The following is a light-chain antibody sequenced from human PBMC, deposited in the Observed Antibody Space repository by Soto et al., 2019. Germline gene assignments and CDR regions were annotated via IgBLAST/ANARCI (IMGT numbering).Light chain of an antibody. Sequence: EIVMTQSPATLSVSPGERATLSCRASQSVSSNLAWYQQKPGQAPRLLIFDASTRAIGIPARFSGSGSGTEFTLTISSLQFEDFAVYYCKQYDKWPPITFGQGTRLEIK. CDR1: QSVSSN. J-gene: IGKJ5*01. V-gene: IGKV3-15*01. CDR3: KQYDKWPPIT. CDR2: DAS.